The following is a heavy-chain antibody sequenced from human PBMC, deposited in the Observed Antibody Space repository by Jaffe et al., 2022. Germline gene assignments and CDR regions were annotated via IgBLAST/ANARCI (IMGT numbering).Heavy chain of an antibody. CDR1: GFTFSSYA. D-gene: IGHD3-10*01. V-gene: IGHV3-23*01. J-gene: IGHJ3*02. Sequence: EVQLLESGGGLVQPGGSLRLSCAASGFTFSSYAMSWVRQAPGKGLEWVSAISGSGGSTYYADSVKGRFTISRDNSKNTLYLQMNSLRAEDTAVYYCAKDHIRLLWFRELTTRGDSFAFDIWGQGTMVTVSS. CDR3: AKDHIRLLWFRELTTRGDSFAFDI. CDR2: ISGSGGST.